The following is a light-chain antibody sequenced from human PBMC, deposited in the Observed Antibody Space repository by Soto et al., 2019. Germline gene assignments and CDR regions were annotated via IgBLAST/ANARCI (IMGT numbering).Light chain of an antibody. Sequence: AIQLTQSPSSLSASVGARVTITCRASQGISSALAWYQQKPGKAPKLLIYDASSLESGVPSRFSGSGSGTDFTLTISSLQPEDFATYYCQQFNNPSTFGQGTRLE. CDR1: QGISSA. CDR2: DAS. J-gene: IGKJ5*01. V-gene: IGKV1D-13*01. CDR3: QQFNNPST.